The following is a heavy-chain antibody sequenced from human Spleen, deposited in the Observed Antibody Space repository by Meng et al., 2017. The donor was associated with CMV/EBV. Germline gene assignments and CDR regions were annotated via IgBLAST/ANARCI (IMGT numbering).Heavy chain of an antibody. CDR2: IYYSGST. D-gene: IGHD6-6*01. Sequence: SETLSLTCTVSGGSISSSSYYWGWIRQPPGKGLEWIGSIYYSGSTYYNPSLKSRVTISVDTSKNQFSLKLSSVTAADTGVYYCARLEQLGLGFDYWGQGTLVTVSS. CDR1: GGSISSSSYY. V-gene: IGHV4-39*01. J-gene: IGHJ4*02. CDR3: ARLEQLGLGFDY.